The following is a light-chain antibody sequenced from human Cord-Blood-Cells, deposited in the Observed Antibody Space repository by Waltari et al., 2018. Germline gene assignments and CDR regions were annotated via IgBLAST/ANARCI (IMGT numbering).Light chain of an antibody. CDR2: GNS. J-gene: IGLJ1*01. CDR3: QSYDSSLSGPYV. Sequence: QSVLTQPPSVSGAPGQRVTISCTGSRSKIGAGYDVHWNPQLPGTAPKLLIYGNSNRPSGVPDRFSGSKSGTSASLAITGLQAEDEADYYCQSYDSSLSGPYVFGTGTKVTVL. CDR1: RSKIGAGYD. V-gene: IGLV1-40*01.